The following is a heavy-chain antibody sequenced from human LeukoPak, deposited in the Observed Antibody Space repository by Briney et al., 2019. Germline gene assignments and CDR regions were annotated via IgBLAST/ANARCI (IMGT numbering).Heavy chain of an antibody. D-gene: IGHD3-22*01. CDR2: IIPSLAIA. V-gene: IGHV1-69*04. CDR1: GGTFSSYA. CDR3: ARGGVRDDFSGYYFDY. J-gene: IGHJ4*02. Sequence: SVKVSCKASGGTFSSYAISWVRQAPGQGLEWMGRIIPSLAIANYAQKFQDRVTIIADKSTSTAYMELSSLRSEDTATYYCARGGVRDDFSGYYFDYWGQGALVTVSS.